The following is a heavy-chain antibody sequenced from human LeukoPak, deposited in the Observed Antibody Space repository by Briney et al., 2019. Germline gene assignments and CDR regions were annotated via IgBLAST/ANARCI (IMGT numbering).Heavy chain of an antibody. CDR3: ASGPIVVVPAAMNYYYYYMDV. D-gene: IGHD2-2*01. J-gene: IGHJ6*03. V-gene: IGHV4-4*07. Sequence: PSETLSLTCTVSGGSISSYYWSWIRQPAGKGLEWIGRIYTSGSTNYNPSLKSRVTMSVDTSKNQSSLKLSSVTAADTAVYYCASGPIVVVPAAMNYYYYYMDVWGKGTTVTVSS. CDR2: IYTSGST. CDR1: GGSISSYY.